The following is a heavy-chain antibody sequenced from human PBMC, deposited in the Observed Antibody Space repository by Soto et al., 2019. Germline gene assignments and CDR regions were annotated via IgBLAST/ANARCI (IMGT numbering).Heavy chain of an antibody. D-gene: IGHD5-18*01. Sequence: PVWSLRLSWTASLFTFSSYGMHWVLQNPFKGLEWVAVISYDGSNKYYADSVKGRFTISRDNSKNTLYLQMNSLRAEDTAVYYCAKDTAMVIGKPYGMEVWGQGTTVTVSS. V-gene: IGHV3-30*18. CDR1: LFTFSSYG. J-gene: IGHJ6*02. CDR2: ISYDGSNK. CDR3: AKDTAMVIGKPYGMEV.